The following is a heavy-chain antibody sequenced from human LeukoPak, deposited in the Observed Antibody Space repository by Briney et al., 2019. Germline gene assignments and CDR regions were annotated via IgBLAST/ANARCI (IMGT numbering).Heavy chain of an antibody. J-gene: IGHJ4*02. CDR2: INHSGST. D-gene: IGHD3-10*01. CDR1: GGSFSGYY. CDR3: ATAKGVTMVHSNRGPYPAPFDY. V-gene: IGHV4-34*01. Sequence: SETLSLTCAVYGGSFSGYYWSWIRQPPGKGLEWIGEINHSGSTNYNPSLKHRVTISVDTSKHQFSLKLSSVTAADTAVYYCATAKGVTMVHSNRGPYPAPFDYWGQGTLVTVSS.